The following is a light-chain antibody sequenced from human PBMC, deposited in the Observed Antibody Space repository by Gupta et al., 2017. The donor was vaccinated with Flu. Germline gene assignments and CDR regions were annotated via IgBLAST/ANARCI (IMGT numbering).Light chain of an antibody. CDR3: RQAIQTPLT. CDR2: LGS. CDR1: QRLLHNNRDNY. V-gene: IGKV2-28*01. Sequence: DIVTTHSQLSLHVTPGETASISCRYRQRLLHNNRDNYLDWYLQKQAQSPQLLIYLGSNRAAGVSDRFSGSGSGTDFTLKISRVEAEDVGVYYCRQAIQTPLTFGGGTKVEIK. J-gene: IGKJ4*01.